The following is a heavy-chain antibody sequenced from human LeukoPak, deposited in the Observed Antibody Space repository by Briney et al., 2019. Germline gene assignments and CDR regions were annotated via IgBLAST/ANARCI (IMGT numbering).Heavy chain of an antibody. D-gene: IGHD6-13*01. CDR1: GGSINSYY. CDR2: INQDGSET. Sequence: ETLSLTCTVSGGSINSYYWSWVRQAPGKALEWVANINQDGSETYYVDSVEGRFTISRDNTKNSLYLQMNSLRAEDTALYYCARAASTGTVDYWGQGTLVTVSS. V-gene: IGHV3-7*01. J-gene: IGHJ4*02. CDR3: ARAASTGTVDY.